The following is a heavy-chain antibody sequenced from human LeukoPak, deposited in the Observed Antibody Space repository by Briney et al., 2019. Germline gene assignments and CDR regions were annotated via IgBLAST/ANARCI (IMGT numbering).Heavy chain of an antibody. D-gene: IGHD3-10*01. CDR3: ARSYGSGSYGMDV. CDR1: GFTFSSYE. CDR2: ISSSGSTI. V-gene: IGHV3-48*03. Sequence: PGGPLRLSCAASGFTFSSYEMNWSRQPPGKGREWVSYISSSGSTIYYADSVKGRFTISRDNAKNSLYLQMNSLRAEDTAVYYCARSYGSGSYGMDVWGKGTTVTVSS. J-gene: IGHJ6*04.